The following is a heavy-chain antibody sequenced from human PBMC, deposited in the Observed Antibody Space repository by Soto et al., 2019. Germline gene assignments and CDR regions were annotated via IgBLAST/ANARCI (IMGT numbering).Heavy chain of an antibody. J-gene: IGHJ6*02. CDR2: IYYSGST. CDR3: ARDPADTAMVTGYYYGMDV. D-gene: IGHD5-18*01. Sequence: SETLSLTCTVSGGSISSYDWSWIRQPPGKGLEWLGYIYYSGSTNYNPSLKSRVTISVDTSKNQFSLKLSSVTAADTAVYYCARDPADTAMVTGYYYGMDVWGQGTTVTVSS. CDR1: GGSISSYD. V-gene: IGHV4-59*01.